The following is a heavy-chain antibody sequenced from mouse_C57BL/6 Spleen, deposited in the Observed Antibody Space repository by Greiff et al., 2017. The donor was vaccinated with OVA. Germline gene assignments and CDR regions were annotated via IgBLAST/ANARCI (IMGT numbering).Heavy chain of an antibody. D-gene: IGHD2-4*01. CDR3: ARNLYDYDGGFAY. J-gene: IGHJ3*01. CDR1: GFSLTSYA. Sequence: VKVVESGPGLVAPSQSLSITCTVSGFSLTSYAISWVRQPPGKGLEWLGVIWTGGGTNYNSALKSRLSISKDNSKSQVFLKMNSLQTDDTARYYCARNLYDYDGGFAYWGQGTLVTVSA. CDR2: IWTGGGT. V-gene: IGHV2-9-1*01.